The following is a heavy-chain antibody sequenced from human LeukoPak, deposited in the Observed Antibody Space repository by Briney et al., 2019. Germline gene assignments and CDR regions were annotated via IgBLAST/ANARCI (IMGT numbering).Heavy chain of an antibody. Sequence: GGSLRLSCAASGFTFSDYYMNWVRQAPGKGLEWVSSISSSSTIYYADSVKGRFTISRDNAKNSLYLQMNSLRAEDTAVYYCASDILTGFDAFDIWGQGTMVTVSS. CDR1: GFTFSDYY. CDR2: ISSSSTI. J-gene: IGHJ3*02. D-gene: IGHD3-9*01. CDR3: ASDILTGFDAFDI. V-gene: IGHV3-69-1*01.